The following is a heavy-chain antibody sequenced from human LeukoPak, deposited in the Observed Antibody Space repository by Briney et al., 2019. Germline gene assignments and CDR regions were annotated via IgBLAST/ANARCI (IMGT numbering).Heavy chain of an antibody. CDR3: ARVYQQLVPFDY. V-gene: IGHV3-9*03. J-gene: IGHJ4*02. CDR2: ISWNSGSI. D-gene: IGHD6-13*01. Sequence: PGRSLRLSCAASGFTFDDYAMHWVRQAPGKGLEWVSGISWNSGSIGYADSVKGRFTISRDNAKNSLYLQMNSLRAEDMALYYCARVYQQLVPFDYWGQGTLVTVSS. CDR1: GFTFDDYA.